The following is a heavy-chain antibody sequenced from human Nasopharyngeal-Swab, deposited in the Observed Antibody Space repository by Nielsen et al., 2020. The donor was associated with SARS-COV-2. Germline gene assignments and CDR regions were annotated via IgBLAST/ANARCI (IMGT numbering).Heavy chain of an antibody. CDR3: LYSSRFRWFDP. D-gene: IGHD6-13*01. CDR2: MNPNSGNT. CDR1: GDTFTSYD. Sequence: AAVKVSCKASGDTFTSYDINWVRQGTGQGLEWRGWMNPNSGNTGYAQKFQGRVTMTRNTSISTAYMELSSLRSEDTAVYYCLYSSRFRWFDPWGQGTLVTVSS. V-gene: IGHV1-8*01. J-gene: IGHJ5*02.